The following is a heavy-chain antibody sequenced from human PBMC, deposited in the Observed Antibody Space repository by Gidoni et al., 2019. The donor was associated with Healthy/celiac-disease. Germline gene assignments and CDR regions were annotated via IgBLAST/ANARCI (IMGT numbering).Heavy chain of an antibody. CDR2: IYPGDSDT. V-gene: IGHV5-51*01. J-gene: IGHJ4*02. Sequence: EVQLVQSGAEGKKPGESLTLSCKGYGYSFTSYWIGWVRQMPGQGLEWMGIIYPGDSDTRYSPSFQGQVTISADKSISTAYLQWSSLKASDTAMYYCARLRSYGGNSGLPFDYWGQGTLVTVSS. D-gene: IGHD4-17*01. CDR1: GYSFTSYW. CDR3: ARLRSYGGNSGLPFDY.